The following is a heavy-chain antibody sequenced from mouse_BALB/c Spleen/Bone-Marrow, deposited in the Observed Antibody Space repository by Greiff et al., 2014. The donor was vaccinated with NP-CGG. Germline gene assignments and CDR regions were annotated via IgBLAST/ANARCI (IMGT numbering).Heavy chain of an antibody. V-gene: IGHV1-14*01. CDR2: INPYNDGT. J-gene: IGHJ4*01. Sequence: VQLQQSGPELVKPGASVKMSCKASGYTFTSYVMHWVKQKPGQGLEWIGYINPYNDGTKYNEKFKGKATLTSDKSSSTAYMELSSLTPEDSAVYYCARGITTVVPYAMDYWGQGTSVTVSS. CDR3: ARGITTVVPYAMDY. CDR1: GYTFTSYV. D-gene: IGHD1-1*01.